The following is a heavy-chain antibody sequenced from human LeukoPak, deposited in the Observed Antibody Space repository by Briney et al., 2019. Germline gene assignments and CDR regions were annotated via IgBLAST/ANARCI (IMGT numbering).Heavy chain of an antibody. CDR3: AREAAGTPYYFDY. CDR1: GYTFTGYY. J-gene: IGHJ4*02. D-gene: IGHD1-1*01. Sequence: ASVKVSCKASGYTFTGYYMHWVRQAPGQGLEWMGWINPNSGGTNYAQKFQGWVTMTRDTSISTAYMELSRLRSDDTAVYYCAREAAGTPYYFDYWGQGTLVTVSS. V-gene: IGHV1-2*04. CDR2: INPNSGGT.